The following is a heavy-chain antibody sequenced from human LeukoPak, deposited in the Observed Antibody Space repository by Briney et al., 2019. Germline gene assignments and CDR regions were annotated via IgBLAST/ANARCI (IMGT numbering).Heavy chain of an antibody. V-gene: IGHV1-69*13. Sequence: ASVKVSCKASRGTFSSYAISWVRQAPGPGLEWMGGIIPIFGTANYAQKFQGRVTITADESTSTAYMELSSLRSEDTAVYYCARSRGSGYYYMDVWGKGTTVTVSS. CDR1: RGTFSSYA. CDR3: ARSRGSGYYYMDV. J-gene: IGHJ6*03. D-gene: IGHD2-2*01. CDR2: IIPIFGTA.